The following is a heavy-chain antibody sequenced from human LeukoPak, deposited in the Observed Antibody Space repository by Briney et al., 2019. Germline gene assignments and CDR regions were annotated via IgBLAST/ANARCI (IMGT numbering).Heavy chain of an antibody. Sequence: PGRSLRLSCAASGFTFSSYGMHWVRQAPGKGLEWVAVIWYDGSNEYYADSVKGRFTISRDNSKNTLYLQMNSLRAEDTAVYYCARDVRYSSGWYNYYYYYGMDVWGQGTTVTVSS. CDR2: IWYDGSNE. CDR1: GFTFSSYG. CDR3: ARDVRYSSGWYNYYYYYGMDV. J-gene: IGHJ6*02. D-gene: IGHD6-19*01. V-gene: IGHV3-33*01.